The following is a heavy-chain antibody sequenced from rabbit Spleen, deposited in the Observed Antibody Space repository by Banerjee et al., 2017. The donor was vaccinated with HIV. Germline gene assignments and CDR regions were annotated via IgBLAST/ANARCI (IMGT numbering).Heavy chain of an antibody. CDR2: INTNTGTA. V-gene: IGHV1S45*01. CDR1: GFSFSNNDV. Sequence: QEQLEESGGDLVKPEGSLKLTCKASGFSFSNNDVMCWVRQAPGKGLEWIASINTNTGTAFYANWAKGRFTISKTSSTTVTLQMTSLTAADTATYFCARDLVAVIGWNFSWWGQGTLVTVS. CDR3: ARDLVAVIGWNFSW. J-gene: IGHJ4*01. D-gene: IGHD1-1*01.